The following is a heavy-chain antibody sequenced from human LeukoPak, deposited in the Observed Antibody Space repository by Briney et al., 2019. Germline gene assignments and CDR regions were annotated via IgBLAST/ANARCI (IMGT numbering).Heavy chain of an antibody. D-gene: IGHD3-22*01. J-gene: IGHJ4*02. CDR1: GFTFSSYG. CDR3: AKDPTHYRVWDYYETIGLSY. CDR2: ISGGGETT. Sequence: GGSLRLSCAASGFTFSSYGMGWVRQAPGKGLEWVSSISGGGETTYYADSVKGRFPISRDNSKNTLYLQMNSLRAEDTAVYYCAKDPTHYRVWDYYETIGLSYWGQGTLVTVSS. V-gene: IGHV3-23*01.